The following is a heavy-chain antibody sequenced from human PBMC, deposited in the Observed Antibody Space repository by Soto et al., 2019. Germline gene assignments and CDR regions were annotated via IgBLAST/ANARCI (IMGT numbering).Heavy chain of an antibody. CDR3: AKDAGRYYDSSGYYYAYYFDS. CDR2: IYSGGNT. CDR1: GFTVSSNY. J-gene: IGHJ4*02. V-gene: IGHV3-66*01. Sequence: GGSLRLSCAASGFTVSSNYMSWVRQAPGKGLEWVSVIYSGGNTYYADSVKDRFSISRDKSRNTLYLQMNSLRAEDTAVYYCAKDAGRYYDSSGYYYAYYFDSWGQGTLVTV. D-gene: IGHD3-22*01.